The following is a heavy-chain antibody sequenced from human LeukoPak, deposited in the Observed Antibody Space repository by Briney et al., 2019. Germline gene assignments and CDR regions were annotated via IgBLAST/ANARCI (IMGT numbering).Heavy chain of an antibody. V-gene: IGHV3-11*01. J-gene: IGHJ5*02. CDR3: ARNRHGNWNDGWFDP. CDR2: ISSSGSTI. CDR1: GFTFSDYY. Sequence: GGSLRLSCAASGFTFSDYYMSWIRQAPGKGLEWVSYISSSGSTIYYADSVKGRFTISRDNAKNSLYLQMYSLRAEDTAVYYCARNRHGNWNDGWFDPWGQGTLVTVSS. D-gene: IGHD1-1*01.